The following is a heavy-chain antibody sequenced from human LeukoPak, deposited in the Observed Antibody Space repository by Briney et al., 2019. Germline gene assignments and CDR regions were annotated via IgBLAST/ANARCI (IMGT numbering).Heavy chain of an antibody. CDR2: ISYSGST. CDR1: GGSINNYY. V-gene: IGHV4-59*08. CDR3: TKHRYSMNV. J-gene: IGHJ6*02. Sequence: SETLSLTCTVSGGSINNYYWSWIRQPPGKGLEWIGYISYSGSTNYNPSPKSRVTMSVDTSKNQFSLNLSSVTAGDTAVYYCTKHRYSMNVWGQGTTVTVSS.